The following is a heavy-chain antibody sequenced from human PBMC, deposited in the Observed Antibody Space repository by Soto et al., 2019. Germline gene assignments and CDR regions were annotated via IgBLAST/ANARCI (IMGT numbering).Heavy chain of an antibody. CDR1: GFTFSSYA. V-gene: IGHV3-30-3*01. Sequence: GGSLRLSCAASGFTFSSYAMHWVRQAPGKGLEWVAVISYDGSNKYYADSVKGRFTISRDNSKNTLYLQMNSLRAEDTAVYYCASALIPDPEQGDSDYWGQGTLVTVSS. CDR3: ASALIPDPEQGDSDY. CDR2: ISYDGSNK. J-gene: IGHJ4*02. D-gene: IGHD1-26*01.